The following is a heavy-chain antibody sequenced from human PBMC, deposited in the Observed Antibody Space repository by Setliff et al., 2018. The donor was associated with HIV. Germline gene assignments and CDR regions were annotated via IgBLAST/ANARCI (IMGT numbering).Heavy chain of an antibody. CDR3: ASAFTTNYFYFNY. J-gene: IGHJ4*02. D-gene: IGHD3-3*02. V-gene: IGHV3-23*01. Sequence: LRLSCAASGFTFTTDAMNWVRQAPGKGLEWVSPITESGGTYYADSVKGRFTISRDTSKNTVYLQMNSLTSEDTAIYYCASAFTTNYFYFNYWGQGTLVTVSS. CDR2: ITESGGT. CDR1: GFTFTTDA.